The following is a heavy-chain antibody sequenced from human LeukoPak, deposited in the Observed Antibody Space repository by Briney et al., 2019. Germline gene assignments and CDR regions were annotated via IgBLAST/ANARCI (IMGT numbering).Heavy chain of an antibody. V-gene: IGHV4-39*01. J-gene: IGHJ4*02. CDR3: ARGSPYHS. Sequence: SETLSLTCTVSGDSISNYYWGWIRQPPGKGLVYIGSIHYSGSTYYNPSLKSRVTISVDTSENQFSLKLNSVTAADTAVYYCARGSPYHSWGQGTLVTVSS. CDR1: GDSISNYY. D-gene: IGHD2-15*01. CDR2: IHYSGST.